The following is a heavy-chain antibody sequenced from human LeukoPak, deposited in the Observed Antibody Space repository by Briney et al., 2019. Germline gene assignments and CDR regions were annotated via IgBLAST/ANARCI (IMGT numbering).Heavy chain of an antibody. J-gene: IGHJ4*02. Sequence: SGGSLRLSCAASGFTFSSYSMNWVRQAPGKGLEWVSSISSSSSYIYYADSVKGRFTISRDNAKNSLYLQMNSLRAEDTAVYYCAREITMIVAPFGDYWGQGTLVTVSS. CDR2: ISSSSSYI. D-gene: IGHD3-22*01. CDR3: AREITMIVAPFGDY. V-gene: IGHV3-21*01. CDR1: GFTFSSYS.